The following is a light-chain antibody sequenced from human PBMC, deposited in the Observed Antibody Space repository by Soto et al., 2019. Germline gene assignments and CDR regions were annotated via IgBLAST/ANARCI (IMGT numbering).Light chain of an antibody. CDR2: DVS. V-gene: IGLV2-14*03. CDR1: ISDVGGYNF. Sequence: QSALTQPASVSGSPGQSITISCNGTISDVGGYNFVSWYQQYPGKAPKLMICDVSNRPSGVSNRFSGSKSGNTASLTISGLQDEDEADYFCSSFTGSNYVFGTGTKLTVL. CDR3: SSFTGSNYV. J-gene: IGLJ1*01.